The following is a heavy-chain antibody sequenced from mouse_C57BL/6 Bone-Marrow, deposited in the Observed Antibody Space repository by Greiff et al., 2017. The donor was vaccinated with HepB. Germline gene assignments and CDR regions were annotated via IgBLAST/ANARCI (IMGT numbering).Heavy chain of an antibody. V-gene: IGHV1-7*01. CDR2: INPSSGYT. CDR3: AREDYGSLYYYDY. J-gene: IGHJ2*01. CDR1: GYTFTSYW. D-gene: IGHD1-1*01. Sequence: QVQLQQSGAELAKPGASVKLSCKASGYTFTSYWMHWVKQRPGQGLEWIGYINPSSGYTKYNQKFKDKATLTADKSSSTAYMQLSRLTYEDSAVYYCAREDYGSLYYYDYWGQGTTLTVSS.